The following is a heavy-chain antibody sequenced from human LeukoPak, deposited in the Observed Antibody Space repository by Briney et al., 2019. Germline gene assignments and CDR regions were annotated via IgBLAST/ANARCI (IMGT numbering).Heavy chain of an antibody. CDR2: IYTSGST. CDR1: GGSISSGSYY. CDR3: ARDPKDSSGWPNDWFDP. J-gene: IGHJ5*02. Sequence: KASETLSLTCTVSGGSISSGSYYWSWIRQPAGKGLEWIGRIYTSGSTNYNPSLKSRVTISVDTSKNQFSLKLSSVTAADTAVYYCARDPKDSSGWPNDWFDPWGQGTLVTVSS. V-gene: IGHV4-61*02. D-gene: IGHD6-19*01.